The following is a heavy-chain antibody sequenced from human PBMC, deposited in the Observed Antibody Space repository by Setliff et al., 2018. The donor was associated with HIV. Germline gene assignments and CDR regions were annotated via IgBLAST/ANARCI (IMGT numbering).Heavy chain of an antibody. Sequence: PGGSLRLSCAASGFTFSFYGMHWVRQAPGKGLEWVAFIRYDDSYKFYADSVKGRFTISRDNSKNTLYLQMNSLRAEDTAVYYCAKDSAYSSGWYYFDYWGQGTLVTVSS. V-gene: IGHV3-30*02. J-gene: IGHJ4*02. D-gene: IGHD6-19*01. CDR2: IRYDDSYK. CDR1: GFTFSFYG. CDR3: AKDSAYSSGWYYFDY.